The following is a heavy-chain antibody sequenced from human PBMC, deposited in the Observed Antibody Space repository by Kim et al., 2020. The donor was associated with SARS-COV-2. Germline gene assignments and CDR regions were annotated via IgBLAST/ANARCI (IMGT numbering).Heavy chain of an antibody. CDR3: ASSAGVWFGEFPTPYGMDV. V-gene: IGHV1-69*02. J-gene: IGHJ6*02. D-gene: IGHD3-10*01. CDR2: IIPILGIA. CDR1: GGTFSSYT. Sequence: SVKVSCKASGGTFSSYTISWVRQAPGQGLEWMGRIIPILGIANYAQKFQGRVTITADKSTSTAYMELSSLRSEDTAVYYCASSAGVWFGEFPTPYGMDVWGQGTTVTVSS.